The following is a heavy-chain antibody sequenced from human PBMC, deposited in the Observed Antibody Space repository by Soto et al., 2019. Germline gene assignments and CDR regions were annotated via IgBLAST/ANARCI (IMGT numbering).Heavy chain of an antibody. CDR3: ARAGSLGYCSGGSCYSNYYYYYMDV. V-gene: IGHV1-2*04. J-gene: IGHJ6*03. D-gene: IGHD2-15*01. CDR1: GYTFTGYY. CDR2: INPNSGGT. Sequence: ASVKVSCKASGYTFTGYYMHWVRQAPGQGLEWMGWINPNSGGTNYAQKFQGWVTMTRDTSISTAYMELSRLRSDDTAVYYCARAGSLGYCSGGSCYSNYYYYYMDVWGKGTTVTVSS.